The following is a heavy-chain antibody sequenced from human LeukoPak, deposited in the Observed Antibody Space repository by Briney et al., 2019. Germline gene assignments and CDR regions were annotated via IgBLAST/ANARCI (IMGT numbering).Heavy chain of an antibody. J-gene: IGHJ3*02. V-gene: IGHV3-48*02. CDR3: ARDQFYAFDI. CDR2: ISRSSSTI. CDR1: GFTFSSYY. Sequence: PGGSLRLSCAGSGFTFSSYYMIWVRQAPGKGLEWVSYISRSSSTIYYADSVKGRFTISRDNAKNSLYLQMHSLRDEDTAVYYCARDQFYAFDIWGQGTMVTVSS.